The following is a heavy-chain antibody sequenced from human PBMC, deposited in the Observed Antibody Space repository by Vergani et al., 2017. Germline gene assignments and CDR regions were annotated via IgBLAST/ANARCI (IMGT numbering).Heavy chain of an antibody. J-gene: IGHJ4*02. CDR1: GGTFSSYA. Sequence: QVQLVQSGAEVKKPGSSVKVSCKASGGTFSSYAISWVRQAPGQGLEWMGRIIPILGIANYAQKFQGRVTITADKSTSTAYMELSSLGSEDTAVYYCARDTRGYSGSHEGYWGQGTLVTVSS. CDR2: IIPILGIA. V-gene: IGHV1-69*04. D-gene: IGHD1-26*01. CDR3: ARDTRGYSGSHEGY.